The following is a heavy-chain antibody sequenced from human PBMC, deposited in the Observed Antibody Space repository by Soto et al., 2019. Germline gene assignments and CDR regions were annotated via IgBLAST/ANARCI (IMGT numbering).Heavy chain of an antibody. CDR3: ARVNDFWSGYYALYYYYYGMDV. D-gene: IGHD3-3*01. J-gene: IGHJ6*02. CDR1: GYTFTSYG. V-gene: IGHV1-18*01. Sequence: ASVKVSCKASGYTFTSYGISWVRQAPGQGLEWMGWISAYNGNTNYAQKFQGRVTITADESTSTAYMELSSLRSEDTAVYYCARVNDFWSGYYALYYYYYGMDVWGQGTTVTVSS. CDR2: ISAYNGNT.